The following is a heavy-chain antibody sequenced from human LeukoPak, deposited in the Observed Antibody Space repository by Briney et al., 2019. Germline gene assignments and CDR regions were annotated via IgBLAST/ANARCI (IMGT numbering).Heavy chain of an antibody. V-gene: IGHV3-74*01. CDR1: GFPFSNYW. CDR2: VYSDGTTT. CDR3: ARGYYSSSRFDS. D-gene: IGHD6-13*01. Sequence: PWGSLRLSCAASGFPFSNYWMHWVREAPAQGLVLVSRVYSDGTTTNHADSVKGRLTISRDNDENTLYMSTNSLRPEDTSVYYCARGYYSSSRFDSWGQGTLVTVSS. J-gene: IGHJ4*02.